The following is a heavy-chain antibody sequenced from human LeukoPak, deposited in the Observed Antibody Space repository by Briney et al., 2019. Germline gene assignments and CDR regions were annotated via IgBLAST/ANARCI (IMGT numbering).Heavy chain of an antibody. J-gene: IGHJ4*02. CDR1: GFSFSRYW. V-gene: IGHV5-51*01. Sequence: GESPKISCKTSGFSFSRYWIAWVRQMPGKGLEWMGIISPGDPEIRYSPSFQGQVTISADKSISTAFLQWSNLKASDSAIYFCARRTYFDTRHFDYWGQGTLVTVSS. D-gene: IGHD3-22*01. CDR3: ARRTYFDTRHFDY. CDR2: ISPGDPEI.